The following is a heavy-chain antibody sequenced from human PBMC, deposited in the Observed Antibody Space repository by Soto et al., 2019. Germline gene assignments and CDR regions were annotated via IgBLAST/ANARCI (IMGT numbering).Heavy chain of an antibody. Sequence: VGSLRLSCAASGFTFRSYAMSWARQAPGKGLEWVSSLLRSGSSTYYADSVKGRFTISSDISANSLYLQMDSLRAKDTAVYYCAKDAVSGDGVWLLDSWGQGTVVTVSS. J-gene: IGHJ5*02. V-gene: IGHV3-23*01. CDR3: AKDAVSGDGVWLLDS. D-gene: IGHD4-17*01. CDR1: GFTFRSYA. CDR2: LLRSGSST.